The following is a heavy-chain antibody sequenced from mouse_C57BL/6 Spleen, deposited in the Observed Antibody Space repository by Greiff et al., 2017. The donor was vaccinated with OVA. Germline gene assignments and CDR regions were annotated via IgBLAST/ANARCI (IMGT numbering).Heavy chain of an antibody. CDR3: ARGYYGSMYFDV. D-gene: IGHD1-1*01. J-gene: IGHJ1*03. Sequence: EVKVEESGGGLVKPGGSLKLSCAASGFTFSDYGMHWVRQAPEKGLEWVAYISSGSSTIYYADTVKGRFTISRDNAKNTLFLQMTSLRSEDTAMYYCARGYYGSMYFDVWGTGTTVTVSS. CDR1: GFTFSDYG. V-gene: IGHV5-17*01. CDR2: ISSGSSTI.